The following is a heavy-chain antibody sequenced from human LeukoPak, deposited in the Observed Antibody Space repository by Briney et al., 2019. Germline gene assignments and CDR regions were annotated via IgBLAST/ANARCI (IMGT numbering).Heavy chain of an antibody. CDR1: GFTFSSYE. J-gene: IGHJ4*02. Sequence: GGSLRLSCAASGFTFSSYEMNWVRQAPGKGLEWVSYISSSGSTIYYADSVKGRFTISRDNAKNSLYLQMNSLRAEDTAVYYCAKDTKWQLNAYYIDYWGQGTLVTVSS. D-gene: IGHD5-12*01. CDR3: AKDTKWQLNAYYIDY. V-gene: IGHV3-48*03. CDR2: ISSSGSTI.